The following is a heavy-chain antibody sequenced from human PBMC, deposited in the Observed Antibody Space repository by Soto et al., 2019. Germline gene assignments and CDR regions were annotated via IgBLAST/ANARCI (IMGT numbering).Heavy chain of an antibody. D-gene: IGHD3-9*01. J-gene: IGHJ3*02. CDR2: IDWDDDK. V-gene: IGHV2-70*11. Sequence: GSGPTLVNPTQTLTLTCTFSGLSLSTSGMCVSWIRQPPGKALEWLARIDWDDDKYYSTSLKTRLTISKDTSKNQVVLTMTNMDPVDTATYYCARIHKYYDILTGPTPSNDAFDIWGQGTMVTVSS. CDR3: ARIHKYYDILTGPTPSNDAFDI. CDR1: GLSLSTSGMC.